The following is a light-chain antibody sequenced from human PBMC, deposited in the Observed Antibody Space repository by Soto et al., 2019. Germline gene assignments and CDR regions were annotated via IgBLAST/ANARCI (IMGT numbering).Light chain of an antibody. CDR3: QQYNNWLT. J-gene: IGKJ4*01. CDR1: QSVSSN. V-gene: IGKV3-15*01. CDR2: GAS. Sequence: EIVMTQSASTLSVSPGERATLSCRASQSVSSNLAWYQQKPGQAPRLLIYGASTKATGIPARFSGSGSGTEFTLTISSLKSEDFAVYYCQQYNNWLTFGGGTKVDIK.